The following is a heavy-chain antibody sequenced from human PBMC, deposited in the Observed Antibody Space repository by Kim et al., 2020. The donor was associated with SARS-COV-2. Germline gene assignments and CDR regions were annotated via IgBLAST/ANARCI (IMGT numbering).Heavy chain of an antibody. CDR1: GFTFSSYS. V-gene: IGHV3-21*01. CDR2: ISSSSSYI. J-gene: IGHJ4*02. CDR3: ATVRSGSSGWYELDY. D-gene: IGHD6-19*01. Sequence: GGSLRLSCAASGFTFSSYSMNWVRQAPGKGLEWVSSISSSSSYIYYADSVKGRFTISRDNAKNSLYLQMNSLRAEDTAVYYCATVRSGSSGWYELDYWGQGTLVTVSS.